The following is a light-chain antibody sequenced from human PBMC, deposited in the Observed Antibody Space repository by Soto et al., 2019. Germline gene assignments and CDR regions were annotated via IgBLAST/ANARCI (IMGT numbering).Light chain of an antibody. J-gene: IGLJ2*01. Sequence: SYELTQPPSVSVSPGQTASITCSGDKLGDRYVCWYQQKPGQSPVLVIYQNTKRPSGIPERFSGSNSGNTATLTISGTQAMDEADYYCQAWDSSTVVFGGGTKLTVL. CDR3: QAWDSSTVV. CDR2: QNT. V-gene: IGLV3-1*01. CDR1: KLGDRY.